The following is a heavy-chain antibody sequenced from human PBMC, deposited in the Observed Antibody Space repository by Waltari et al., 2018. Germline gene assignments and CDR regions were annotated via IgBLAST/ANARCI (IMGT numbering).Heavy chain of an antibody. CDR3: AAGPNTWLFRN. V-gene: IGHV1-58*01. J-gene: IGHJ4*02. CDR1: GFTFTSSA. Sequence: QMQLVQSGPEVKKPGTSVKVSCKASGFTFTSSAVQWGRQARGQRLEWIGWIVVGSGNTNYAQKFQERVTITRDMSTSTAYMELSSLRSEDTAVYYCAAGPNTWLFRNWGQGTLVTVSS. D-gene: IGHD3-22*01. CDR2: IVVGSGNT.